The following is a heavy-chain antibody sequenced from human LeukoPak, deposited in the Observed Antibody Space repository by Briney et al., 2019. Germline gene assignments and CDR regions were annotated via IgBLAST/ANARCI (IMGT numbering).Heavy chain of an antibody. Sequence: GGSLRLSYTASGFTFSSFAMHWVRQAPGKGLEWVALISYDGSNKYYADSVKGRFTISRDNSKNTLYLQMNSLRAEDTAVYYCARGRFSGYSYGYLPYYYYYMDVWGKGTTVTVSS. CDR3: ARGRFSGYSYGYLPYYYYYMDV. CDR2: ISYDGSNK. J-gene: IGHJ6*03. CDR1: GFTFSSFA. V-gene: IGHV3-30-3*01. D-gene: IGHD5-18*01.